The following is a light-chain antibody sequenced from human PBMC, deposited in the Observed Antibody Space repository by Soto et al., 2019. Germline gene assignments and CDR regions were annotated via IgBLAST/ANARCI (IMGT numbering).Light chain of an antibody. CDR2: DAS. CDR1: QSVSSY. J-gene: IGKJ4*01. V-gene: IGKV3-11*01. CDR3: QQRNYG. Sequence: EIVLTQSPATLSLSPGERATLSCRASQSVSSYLAWYQQKPGQAPRLLIYDASNRANGIPARFSGSGSGTDFTLTISSLEPEDFAVYYCQQRNYGFGGGTKVEIK.